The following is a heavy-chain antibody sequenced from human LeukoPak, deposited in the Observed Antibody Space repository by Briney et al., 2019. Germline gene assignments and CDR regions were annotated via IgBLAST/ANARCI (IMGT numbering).Heavy chain of an antibody. Sequence: PGGSLRLSCAASGFTFSSYSMNWVRQAPGEGLEWVSSISSSSSYIYYADSVKGRFTISRDNAKNSLYLQMNSLRAEDTAVYYCARAKYYDSRGPDYWGQGTLVTVSS. CDR2: ISSSSSYI. CDR3: ARAKYYDSRGPDY. D-gene: IGHD3-22*01. J-gene: IGHJ4*02. CDR1: GFTFSSYS. V-gene: IGHV3-21*01.